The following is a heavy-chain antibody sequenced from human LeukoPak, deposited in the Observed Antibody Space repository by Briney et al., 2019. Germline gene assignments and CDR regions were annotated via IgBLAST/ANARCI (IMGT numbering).Heavy chain of an antibody. Sequence: QPGGSLRLSCAASGFTFSSYWMSWVRQAPGKGLEWVANIKHDGTEKYYVDSVKGRFTLSRDNAKNSLYLQMNSLRAEDTAVYYCARETRWELFDYWGQGILVTVSS. V-gene: IGHV3-7*04. D-gene: IGHD1-26*01. CDR2: IKHDGTEK. CDR3: ARETRWELFDY. J-gene: IGHJ4*02. CDR1: GFTFSSYW.